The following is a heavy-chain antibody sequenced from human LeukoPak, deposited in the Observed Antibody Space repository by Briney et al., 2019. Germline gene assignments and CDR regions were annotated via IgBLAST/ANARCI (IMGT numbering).Heavy chain of an antibody. CDR3: ARRGRVEEGRYFDWSYTQGWFDP. D-gene: IGHD3-9*01. J-gene: IGHJ5*02. CDR2: IYHSGST. V-gene: IGHV4-38-2*02. Sequence: SETLSPTCTVSDYSISSGYYWGWIRQPPGKGLEWIASIYHSGSTYYNPSLKSRVTISLDTSKNQFSLKLSSVTAADTAVYYCARRGRVEEGRYFDWSYTQGWFDPWGQGTLVTVSS. CDR1: DYSISSGYY.